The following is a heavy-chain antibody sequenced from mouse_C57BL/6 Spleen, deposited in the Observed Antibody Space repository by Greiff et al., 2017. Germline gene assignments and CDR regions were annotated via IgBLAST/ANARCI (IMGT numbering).Heavy chain of an antibody. Sequence: VQLQQSGAELVRPGASVKLSCTASGFNIKDYYMHWVKQRPEQGLEWIGRIDPEDGDTEYAPKFQGKATMTADTSSNTAYLQLSSLTSEDTAVYYCTPYYYGSSDWYFDVWGTGTTVTVSS. V-gene: IGHV14-1*01. CDR3: TPYYYGSSDWYFDV. CDR2: IDPEDGDT. J-gene: IGHJ1*03. CDR1: GFNIKDYY. D-gene: IGHD1-1*01.